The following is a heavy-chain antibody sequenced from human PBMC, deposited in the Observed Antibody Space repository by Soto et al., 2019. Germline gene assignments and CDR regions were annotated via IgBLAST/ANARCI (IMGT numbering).Heavy chain of an antibody. D-gene: IGHD5-18*01. CDR2: ISYDGSNK. CDR3: VKILQYSYGLPH. Sequence: PGGSLRLSCAASGFTFSSYGMHWVRQAPGKGLEWVAVISYDGSNKYYADSVKGRFTISRDNSKNTLYLQMNSLRAEDTAVYYCVKILQYSYGLPHWGQGT. V-gene: IGHV3-30*18. CDR1: GFTFSSYG. J-gene: IGHJ4*02.